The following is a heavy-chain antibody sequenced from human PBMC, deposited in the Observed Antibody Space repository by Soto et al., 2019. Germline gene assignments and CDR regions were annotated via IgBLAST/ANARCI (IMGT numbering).Heavy chain of an antibody. CDR2: TRDKANSYTT. V-gene: IGHV3-72*01. D-gene: IGHD3-16*01. Sequence: GGSLRLSCAASGFTFSDHYMDWVRQAPGKGLEWVGRTRDKANSYTTVYAASVKGRFSISRDDSKNSLYLQMNSLQTEDTAVYYCARSATMITNYYYGMDVWGQGTTVTVSS. CDR3: ARSATMITNYYYGMDV. CDR1: GFTFSDHY. J-gene: IGHJ6*02.